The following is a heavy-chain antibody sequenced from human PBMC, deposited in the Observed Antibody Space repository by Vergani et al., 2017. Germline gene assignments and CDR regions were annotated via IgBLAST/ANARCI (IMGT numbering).Heavy chain of an antibody. CDR1: GGSFSGYY. V-gene: IGHV4-34*01. CDR3: VRRAFCAGGRSDRLWYF. CDR2: INHSGST. Sequence: QVQLQQWGAGLLKPSETLSLTCAVYGGSFSGYYWSWIRQPPGKGLEWIGEINHSGSTNYNPSLKTRATISVDTSKNQFSLSLKSVTAADTAVYYCVRRAFCAGGRSDRLWYF. J-gene: IGHJ2*01. D-gene: IGHD1-26*01.